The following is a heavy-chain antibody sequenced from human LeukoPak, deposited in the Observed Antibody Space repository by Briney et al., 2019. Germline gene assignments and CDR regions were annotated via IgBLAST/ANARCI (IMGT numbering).Heavy chain of an antibody. V-gene: IGHV1-46*01. Sequence: ASVKVSCKASGYTFTTFYMNWVRRAAGQGLAWMGTIDPSAGNTNYAQSFQGRVTMTRDTSTSTVYMELTSLTSEDTAVYYCVREASGGYFDYWGQGTQVTVSS. D-gene: IGHD3-16*01. J-gene: IGHJ4*02. CDR2: IDPSAGNT. CDR1: GYTFTTFY. CDR3: VREASGGYFDY.